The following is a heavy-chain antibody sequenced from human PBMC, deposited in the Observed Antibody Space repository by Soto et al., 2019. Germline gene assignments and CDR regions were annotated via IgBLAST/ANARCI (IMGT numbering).Heavy chain of an antibody. CDR1: GFTFSSYA. CDR3: AREYCSGGSCYSGYYGMDV. CDR2: ISYDGSNK. V-gene: IGHV3-30-3*01. J-gene: IGHJ6*02. D-gene: IGHD2-15*01. Sequence: LRLSCAASGFTFSSYAMHWVRQAPGKGLGWVAVISYDGSNKYYADSVKGRFTISRDNSKNTLYLQMNSLRAEDTAVYYCAREYCSGGSCYSGYYGMDVWGQGTTVTVSS.